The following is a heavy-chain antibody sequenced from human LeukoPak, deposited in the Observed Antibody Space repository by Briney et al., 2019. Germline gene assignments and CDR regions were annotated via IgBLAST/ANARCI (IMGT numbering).Heavy chain of an antibody. D-gene: IGHD2-2*02. CDR3: ARAPAGYCSSTSCYTGKDAFDI. Sequence: GASVKVSCKASGYTFTSYGISWVRQAPGQGLEWMGWISAYNGNTNYAQKLQGRVTMTTDTSTSTAYMELSSLRSEDTAVYYCARAPAGYCSSTSCYTGKDAFDIWGQGIMVTVSS. J-gene: IGHJ3*02. V-gene: IGHV1-18*01. CDR2: ISAYNGNT. CDR1: GYTFTSYG.